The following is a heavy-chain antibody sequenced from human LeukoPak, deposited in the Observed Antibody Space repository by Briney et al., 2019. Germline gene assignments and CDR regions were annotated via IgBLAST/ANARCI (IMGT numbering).Heavy chain of an antibody. CDR3: ARDGGWGSLDY. D-gene: IGHD6-19*01. Sequence: QTGGSLRLSCAASGFTFSSYQMNWVRQAPGKGLEWVANIKQDGSEKYYVDSVKGRFTISRDNAKNSLYLQMNSLRAEDTAVYYCARDGGWGSLDYWGQGTLVTVSS. J-gene: IGHJ4*02. CDR2: IKQDGSEK. V-gene: IGHV3-7*05. CDR1: GFTFSSYQ.